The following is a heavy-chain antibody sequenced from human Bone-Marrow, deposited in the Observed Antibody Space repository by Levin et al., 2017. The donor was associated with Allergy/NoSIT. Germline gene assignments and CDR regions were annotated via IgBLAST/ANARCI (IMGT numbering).Heavy chain of an antibody. J-gene: IGHJ4*02. V-gene: IGHV4-39*02. CDR1: GGSITSTIHY. Sequence: SETLSLTCNVSGGSITSTIHYWVWIRQSPGKGLEWIGSISYSGDTYYKSSLSSRVTMSVDTSNNHFSLKLTSVNAADTAIYYCARSRLDHFDYWGQGRLVTVSS. CDR2: ISYSGDT. CDR3: ARSRLDHFDY. D-gene: IGHD1-1*01.